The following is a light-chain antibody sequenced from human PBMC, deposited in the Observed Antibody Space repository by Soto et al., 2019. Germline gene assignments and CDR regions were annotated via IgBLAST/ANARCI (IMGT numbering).Light chain of an antibody. CDR3: HQYDSYPYT. CDR1: QSISKW. V-gene: IGKV1-5*01. Sequence: DILMTQSPSILSASVGDTVTITCRASQSISKWVSWYQQRAGKAPTALIFDSSNSEKGVPSRFSGSGSGTEFTLIIRGLQPEDFATYYCHQYDSYPYTFGQGTKLEI. J-gene: IGKJ2*01. CDR2: DSS.